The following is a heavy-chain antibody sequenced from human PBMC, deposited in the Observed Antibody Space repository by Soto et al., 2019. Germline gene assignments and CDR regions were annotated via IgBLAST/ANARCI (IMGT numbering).Heavy chain of an antibody. CDR2: ISPNSGGT. V-gene: IGHV1-2*02. D-gene: IGHD2-2*02. CDR3: ARSVTEGYCTITGCSTRTLYGMDV. CDR1: GYTFSGYY. Sequence: ASVKVSCKASGYTFSGYYIHWLRQAPGQGLEWMGCISPNSGGTNYAQKFQGRVTVTRDTPTSTAYMELSRLTSDDTAVYYCARSVTEGYCTITGCSTRTLYGMDVWGQGTTVTV. J-gene: IGHJ6*02.